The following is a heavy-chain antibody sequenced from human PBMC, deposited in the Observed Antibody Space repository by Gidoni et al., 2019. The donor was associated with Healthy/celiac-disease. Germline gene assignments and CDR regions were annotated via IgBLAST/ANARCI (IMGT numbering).Heavy chain of an antibody. CDR1: GFTFSSYW. CDR3: ARARQLLVLVFFDY. Sequence: EVQLVESGGGLVQPGGSRRLSCAASGFTFSSYWMSWVRQAPGKGREWVANITQDGSEKYYVDSVNGRFTISRDNAKNSLYLQMNSLRAEDTALYYCARARQLLVLVFFDYWGQGTLVTVSS. CDR2: ITQDGSEK. V-gene: IGHV3-7*01. D-gene: IGHD6-19*01. J-gene: IGHJ4*02.